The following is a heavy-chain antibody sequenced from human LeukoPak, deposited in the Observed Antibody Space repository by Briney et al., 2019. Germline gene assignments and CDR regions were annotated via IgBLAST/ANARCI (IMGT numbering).Heavy chain of an antibody. CDR3: ARDQGIAAAGTNLDAFDI. CDR2: IWYDGSNK. Sequence: AGGSLRLSCAASGFTFSSYGMHWVRQAPGKGLEWVAVIWYDGSNKYYADSVKGRFTISRDNSKNTLYLQMNSLRAEDTAVYYCARDQGIAAAGTNLDAFDIWGQGTMVTVSS. J-gene: IGHJ3*02. CDR1: GFTFSSYG. V-gene: IGHV3-33*01. D-gene: IGHD6-13*01.